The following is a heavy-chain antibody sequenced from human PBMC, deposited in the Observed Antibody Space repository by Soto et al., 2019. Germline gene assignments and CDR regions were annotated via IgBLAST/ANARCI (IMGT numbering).Heavy chain of an antibody. J-gene: IGHJ4*02. V-gene: IGHV4-4*02. CDR3: ARAAYTYGHFDY. D-gene: IGHD5-18*01. CDR1: DVSISSSNW. CDR2: IYHSGST. Sequence: PSETLSLTCAVSDVSISSSNWWNWVRQPPGKGLEWIGQIYHSGSTNYKPSLQSRVTISVDKSKNQFSMKLSSVTAADTAVYYCARAAYTYGHFDYWGQGTLVTVSS.